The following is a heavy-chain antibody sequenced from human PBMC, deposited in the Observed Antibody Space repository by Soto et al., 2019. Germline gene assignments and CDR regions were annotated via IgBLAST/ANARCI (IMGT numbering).Heavy chain of an antibody. V-gene: IGHV3-23*01. D-gene: IGHD2-2*01. J-gene: IGHJ4*02. Sequence: ELQVLESGGGLVQPGGSLRLSCAASGFTFTNYVMTWVRQAPGKGLEWVSGISGSGGSTYYADSVKGRFTISRDNFKKTLYLQMNSLRAEDTAVYYCAKVSGDQLLSTFDYWGRGTLVTVSS. CDR3: AKVSGDQLLSTFDY. CDR2: ISGSGGST. CDR1: GFTFTNYV.